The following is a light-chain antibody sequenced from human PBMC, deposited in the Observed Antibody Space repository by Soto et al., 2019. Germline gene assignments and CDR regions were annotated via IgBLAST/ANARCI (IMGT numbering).Light chain of an antibody. Sequence: SVLTQPPSVSGAPGQRVSISCTGSGSNIGAGYNVHWYQQLPGTAPKLLTYDNNNRPSGVPDRFSGSKSGTSASLAITGLQAEDEADYYCQSYDTSLSGFYVFGTGTKVTVL. CDR3: QSYDTSLSGFYV. V-gene: IGLV1-40*01. CDR1: GSNIGAGYN. CDR2: DNN. J-gene: IGLJ1*01.